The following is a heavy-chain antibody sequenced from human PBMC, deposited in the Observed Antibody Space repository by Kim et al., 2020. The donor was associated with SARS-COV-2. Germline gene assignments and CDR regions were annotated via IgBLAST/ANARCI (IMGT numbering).Heavy chain of an antibody. J-gene: IGHJ1*01. V-gene: IGHV1-2*06. CDR1: GYTFTGYY. CDR3: ARGTSFNAQLLFQH. D-gene: IGHD1-1*01. Sequence: ASVKVSCKASGYTFTGYYMHWVRQAPGQGLEWMGRINPNSGGTNYAQKFQGRVTMTRDTSISTAYMELSRLRSDDTAVYYCARGTSFNAQLLFQHWGQGTLVTVSS. CDR2: INPNSGGT.